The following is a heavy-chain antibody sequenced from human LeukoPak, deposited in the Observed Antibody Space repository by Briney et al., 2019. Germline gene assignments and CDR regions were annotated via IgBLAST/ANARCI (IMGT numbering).Heavy chain of an antibody. CDR2: ISGRSSTI. J-gene: IGHJ4*02. D-gene: IGHD1-26*01. V-gene: IGHV3-48*01. CDR3: ARDRIKSGSYYFDY. Sequence: GGSLRLSCAASAFTFSDYSVNWVRQAPGKGLEWISYISGRSSTIYYADSVKGRFTISRDNAKNSMYLQMNSLRAEDTAVYYCARDRIKSGSYYFDYWGQGTLVTVSS. CDR1: AFTFSDYS.